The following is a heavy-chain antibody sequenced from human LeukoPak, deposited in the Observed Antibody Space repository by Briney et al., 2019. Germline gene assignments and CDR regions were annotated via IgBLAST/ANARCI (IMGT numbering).Heavy chain of an antibody. CDR1: GASISSSSYY. CDR3: ARLIAAVTGWFDP. CDR2: VYYSGST. J-gene: IGHJ5*02. D-gene: IGHD6-13*01. Sequence: SETLSLTCTASGASISSSSYYWGWIRQPPGKWLEWIGNVYYSGSTYYNPSLNSRVTISVDTSKNQFSLKLPSVTAADTAVYYCARLIAAVTGWFDPWGQGTLVTVSS. V-gene: IGHV4-39*01.